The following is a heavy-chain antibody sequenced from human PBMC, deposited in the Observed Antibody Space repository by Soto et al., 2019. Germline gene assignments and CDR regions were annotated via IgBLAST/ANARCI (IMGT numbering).Heavy chain of an antibody. Sequence: GGSLRLSCSASGFTFSRHAMHWVRQAPGKGLEWVAVIWYDGTTKYRAESVWGRFTISRDTSKNTLYLQMNSLRVEDTALYYCARDGLEYSGYDIDYWGQGTLVTVSS. D-gene: IGHD5-12*01. V-gene: IGHV3-33*01. CDR1: GFTFSRHA. CDR2: IWYDGTTK. CDR3: ARDGLEYSGYDIDY. J-gene: IGHJ4*02.